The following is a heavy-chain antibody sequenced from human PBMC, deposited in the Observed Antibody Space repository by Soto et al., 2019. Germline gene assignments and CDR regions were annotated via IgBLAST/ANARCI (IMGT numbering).Heavy chain of an antibody. D-gene: IGHD4-17*01. CDR1: GFTFSSFE. CDR3: VRSTVTSD. J-gene: IGHJ4*02. Sequence: EVLLVESGGGLVRPGGSLRLSCAASGFTFSSFEMIWVRQAPGKGLEWISYISDSGRTMYYADSMKGRFTISRDNAKNSLYLQMNSLRVEDTALYYCVRSTVTSDWGQGTLVTVSS. CDR2: ISDSGRTM. V-gene: IGHV3-48*03.